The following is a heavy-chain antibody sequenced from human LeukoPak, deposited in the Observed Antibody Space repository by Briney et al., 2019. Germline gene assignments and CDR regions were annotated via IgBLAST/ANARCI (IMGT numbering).Heavy chain of an antibody. V-gene: IGHV3-23*05. Sequence: PGGSLRLSCAASGFTFSSYAMSWVRQAPGKGLEWVSTIGSTGSNTYYTDSVKGRFTISRDNSKNTLYLQINGLRADDTAVYYCARGYCSGGTCYLVENWFDPWGQGTLVTVSS. D-gene: IGHD2-15*01. J-gene: IGHJ5*02. CDR3: ARGYCSGGTCYLVENWFDP. CDR1: GFTFSSYA. CDR2: IGSTGSNT.